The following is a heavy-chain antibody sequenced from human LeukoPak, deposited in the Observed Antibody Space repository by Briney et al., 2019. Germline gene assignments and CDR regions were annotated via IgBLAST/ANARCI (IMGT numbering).Heavy chain of an antibody. D-gene: IGHD6-6*01. CDR1: GFTFSGFW. CDR2: INSDGSEG. J-gene: IGHJ3*01. Sequence: GGSLRLSCAVSGFTFSGFWMSWSRQAPGKGLEWVASINSDGSEGYYADVVKGRFTISRDNAKNSLNLQINSLRAEDTAVYYCARSSYSSSSSVWGQGTMVTVSS. CDR3: ARSSYSSSSSV. V-gene: IGHV3-7*03.